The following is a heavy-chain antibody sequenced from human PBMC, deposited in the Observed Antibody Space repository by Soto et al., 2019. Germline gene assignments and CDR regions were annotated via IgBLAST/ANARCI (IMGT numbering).Heavy chain of an antibody. CDR2: IIPIFGTA. D-gene: IGHD3-22*01. Sequence: SVKVSCKASGYTFTGFFLHWVRQAPGQGLEWMGGIIPIFGTANYAQKFQGRVTITADASTSTAYMELSSLRSEDTAVYYCARVLKSDTMTVVASGYAFDTWGQGTRATASS. J-gene: IGHJ3*02. CDR3: ARVLKSDTMTVVASGYAFDT. V-gene: IGHV1-69*13. CDR1: GYTFTGFF.